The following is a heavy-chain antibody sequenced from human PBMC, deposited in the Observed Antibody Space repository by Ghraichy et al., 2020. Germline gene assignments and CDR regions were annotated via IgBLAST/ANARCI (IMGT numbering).Heavy chain of an antibody. J-gene: IGHJ4*02. D-gene: IGHD2-21*01. Sequence: SVKVSCKASGGTFSSYAISWVRQAPGQGLEWMGGIIPIFGTANYAQKFQGRVTITADESMSTAYMELSSLRSEDTAVYYCARDYAYCGGDCYFDYWGQGTLVTVSS. CDR3: ARDYAYCGGDCYFDY. CDR1: GGTFSSYA. CDR2: IIPIFGTA. V-gene: IGHV1-69*13.